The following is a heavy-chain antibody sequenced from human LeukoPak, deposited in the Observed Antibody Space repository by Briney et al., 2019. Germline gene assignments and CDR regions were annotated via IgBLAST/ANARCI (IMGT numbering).Heavy chain of an antibody. Sequence: SETLSLTCTVSGGSISSYYWSWIRQPPGKGLEWIGYIYYSGSTNYNPSLKSRVTISVDTSKNQFSLKLSSVTAADTAVYYCARVLYSYGKPRYFDYWGQGTLVTVSS. CDR1: GGSISSYY. CDR2: IYYSGST. J-gene: IGHJ4*02. CDR3: ARVLYSYGKPRYFDY. V-gene: IGHV4-59*01. D-gene: IGHD5-18*01.